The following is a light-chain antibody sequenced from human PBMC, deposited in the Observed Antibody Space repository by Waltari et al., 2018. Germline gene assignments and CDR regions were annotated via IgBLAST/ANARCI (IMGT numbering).Light chain of an antibody. CDR1: QSIDRSH. CDR2: GAR. CDR3: QQYDNSPGYT. V-gene: IGKV3-20*01. J-gene: IGKJ2*01. Sequence: IVLTQSPGTLSLSPGEGATLSCRASQSIDRSHLAWYQQKPGQPPRLLLYGARSRATGVPDRFSGSGSGTDFTLTIDRLEPDDFAVYYCQQYDNSPGYTFGQGTKLEI.